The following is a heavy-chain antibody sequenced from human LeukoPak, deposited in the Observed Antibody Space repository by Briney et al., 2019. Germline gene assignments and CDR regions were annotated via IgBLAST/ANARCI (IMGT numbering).Heavy chain of an antibody. D-gene: IGHD5-12*01. V-gene: IGHV1-3*01. CDR1: GYTFTSYA. CDR2: INAGNGNT. J-gene: IGHJ4*02. CDR3: ARVDIVATTSFDY. Sequence: ASVKVSCKASGYTFTSYAMRWVRQAPGQRLEWMGWINAGNGNTEYSQKFQGRVTITRDTSASTAYMELSSLRSEDTAVYYCARVDIVATTSFDYWGQGTLVTVSS.